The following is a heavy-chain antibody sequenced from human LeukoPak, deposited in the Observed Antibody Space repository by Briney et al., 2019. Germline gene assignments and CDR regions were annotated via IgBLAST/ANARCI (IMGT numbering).Heavy chain of an antibody. CDR3: ARVRGGTIFGMGYFDY. Sequence: ASVKVSCKASGYTFTGYYMHWVRQAPGQGLEWMGWINPNSGGTNYAQKFQGWVTMTRDTSISTAYMELSRLRSDDTAVYYCARVRGGTIFGMGYFDYWGQGTLVTVSS. CDR1: GYTFTGYY. V-gene: IGHV1-2*04. J-gene: IGHJ4*02. CDR2: INPNSGGT. D-gene: IGHD3-3*01.